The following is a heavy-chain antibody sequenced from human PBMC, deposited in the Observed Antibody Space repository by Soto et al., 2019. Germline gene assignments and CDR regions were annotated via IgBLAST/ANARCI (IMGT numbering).Heavy chain of an antibody. CDR1: EFTFSSYA. D-gene: IGHD3-22*01. CDR3: AKDSPLWALYYYDSSGYLRQFDY. V-gene: IGHV3-23*01. Sequence: GGSLILSCAASEFTFSSYAMSLVSKAPGKGLEWISAISGSGGSTYYADSVKGRFTISRDNSKNTLYLRMNSLRAEDTAVYYCAKDSPLWALYYYDSSGYLRQFDYWGQGTLVTVSS. J-gene: IGHJ4*02. CDR2: ISGSGGST.